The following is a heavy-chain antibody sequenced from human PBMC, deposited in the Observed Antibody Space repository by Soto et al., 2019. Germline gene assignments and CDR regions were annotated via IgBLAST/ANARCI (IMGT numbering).Heavy chain of an antibody. J-gene: IGHJ5*02. Sequence: GGSLRLSCAASGFTFSSYGMHWVRQAPGKGLEWVAVIWYDGSNKYYADSVKGRFTISRDNSNNTLYLQMNSLRAEDTAVYYCARAHDYGDYVLDWFDPWGQGTLVTVSS. CDR2: IWYDGSNK. CDR3: ARAHDYGDYVLDWFDP. D-gene: IGHD4-17*01. V-gene: IGHV3-33*01. CDR1: GFTFSSYG.